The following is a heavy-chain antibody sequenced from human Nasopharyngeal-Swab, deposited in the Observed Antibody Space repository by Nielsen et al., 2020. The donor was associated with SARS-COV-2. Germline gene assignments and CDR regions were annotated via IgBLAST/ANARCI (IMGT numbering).Heavy chain of an antibody. CDR3: ARAVRSYGSGSYYHYYYYYYMDV. V-gene: IGHV4-30-4*01. J-gene: IGHJ6*03. D-gene: IGHD3-10*01. CDR2: IYYSGST. CDR1: GGSISSGDYY. Sequence: LRLSCTVSGGSISSGDYYWSWIRQPPGKGLEWIGYIYYSGSTYYNPSLKSRVTISVDTSKNQFSLKLSSVTAADTAVYYCARAVRSYGSGSYYHYYYYYYMDVWGKGTTVTVSS.